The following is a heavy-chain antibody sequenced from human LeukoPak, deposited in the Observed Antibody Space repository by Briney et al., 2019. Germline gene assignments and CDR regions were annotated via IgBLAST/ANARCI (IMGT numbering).Heavy chain of an antibody. CDR2: VYYSGST. J-gene: IGHJ4*02. Sequence: SETLSLTCTVSGGSISRSSYYWGWVRQPPGKGLDWIGSVYYSGSTYYNPSLKSRVTISVDTSKNHFSLKLTSVTAADTAVYYCARRIPTFFFDYWGQGTLVTVSS. CDR3: ARRIPTFFFDY. CDR1: GGSISRSSYY. V-gene: IGHV4-39*01. D-gene: IGHD2-21*01.